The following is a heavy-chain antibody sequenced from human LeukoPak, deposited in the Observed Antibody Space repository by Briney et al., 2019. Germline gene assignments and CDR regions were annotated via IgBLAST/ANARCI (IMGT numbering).Heavy chain of an antibody. CDR3: ARDVGP. D-gene: IGHD2-15*01. Sequence: AGYLRLSCAASGFTLSSSCLSWVRQAPGKGLEWVAYINQDGNEKNHVDSVKGRFTISTDNAKNSLYLQMNSLRVEDTAGYYCARDVGPWGQGTLVTVSS. V-gene: IGHV3-7*05. CDR1: GFTLSSSC. J-gene: IGHJ5*02. CDR2: INQDGNEK.